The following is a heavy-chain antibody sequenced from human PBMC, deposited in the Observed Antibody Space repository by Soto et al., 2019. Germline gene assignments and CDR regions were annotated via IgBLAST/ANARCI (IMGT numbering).Heavy chain of an antibody. CDR3: ATLKQAPGGIDN. J-gene: IGHJ4*02. CDR1: AFSFTAYY. CDR2: INPKSGDT. V-gene: IGHV1-2*06. D-gene: IGHD2-8*02. Sequence: GASVKVSCKASAFSFTAYYIYWVRQAPGQGLEWVGRINPKSGDTNYAQRFQGRVTMTRDTSISTAYMEVSSLRSDDTAFYYCATLKQAPGGIDNWGQGTLVTVSS.